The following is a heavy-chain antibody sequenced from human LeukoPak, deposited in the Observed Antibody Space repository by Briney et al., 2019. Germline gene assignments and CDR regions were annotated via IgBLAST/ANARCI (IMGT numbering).Heavy chain of an antibody. CDR1: GYTFTSYA. CDR2: INAGNGNT. V-gene: IGHV1-3*01. CDR3: ARSKISSWYGPSDY. D-gene: IGHD6-13*01. J-gene: IGHJ4*02. Sequence: GASVKVSCKASGYTFTSYAMHWVRQAPGQRLEWMGWINAGNGNTKYSQKFQGRVTITRDTSASTAYMELSSLRSEDTAVYYCARSKISSWYGPSDYWGQGTLVTVSS.